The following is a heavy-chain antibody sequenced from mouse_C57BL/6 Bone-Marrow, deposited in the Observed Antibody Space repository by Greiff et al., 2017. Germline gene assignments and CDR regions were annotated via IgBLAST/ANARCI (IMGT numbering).Heavy chain of an antibody. J-gene: IGHJ2*01. Sequence: VQLQQSGPELVKPGASVKISCKASGYTFTDYYMNWVKQSHGKSLEWIGDINPNNGGTSYNQKFKGKATLTVDKSSSTAYMELRSLTSEDSAVYYCAKWDGNYPHYFDYWGQGTTLTVSS. CDR3: AKWDGNYPHYFDY. CDR2: INPNNGGT. CDR1: GYTFTDYY. V-gene: IGHV1-26*01. D-gene: IGHD2-1*01.